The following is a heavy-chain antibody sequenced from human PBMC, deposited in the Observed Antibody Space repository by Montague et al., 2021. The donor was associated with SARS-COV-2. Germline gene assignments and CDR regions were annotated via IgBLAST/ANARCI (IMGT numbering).Heavy chain of an antibody. CDR2: IYYSGSVTT. J-gene: IGHJ2*01. CDR1: GGSINNYY. CDR3: ARRGGGEVFAGFMSWYFDV. V-gene: IGHV4-59*13. D-gene: IGHD2-21*01. Sequence: SETRSLTCSVSGGSINNYYWGWVRQSPGQGLEWIGYIYYSGSVTTSYNPSLKSRVSISVDTSENQFSLKLTSVTAADTAVYYCARRGGGEVFAGFMSWYFDVWGHGSLVTVSS.